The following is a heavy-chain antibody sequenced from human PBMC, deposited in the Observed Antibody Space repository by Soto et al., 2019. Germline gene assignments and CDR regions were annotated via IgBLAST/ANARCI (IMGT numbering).Heavy chain of an antibody. D-gene: IGHD3-22*01. J-gene: IGHJ3*02. CDR2: IYCSGST. Sequence: QVQLQESGPGLVKPSQTLSLTCTVSGGSISSGDSYWSWIRQPPGRDLEWIGYIYCSGSTYYTPSLKSRVTISVDTSKNQFSLKLSSVTAADTAVYYCARAAKTYYYDSSGYYYTFDIWGQGTMVTVSS. V-gene: IGHV4-30-4*01. CDR1: GGSISSGDSY. CDR3: ARAAKTYYYDSSGYYYTFDI.